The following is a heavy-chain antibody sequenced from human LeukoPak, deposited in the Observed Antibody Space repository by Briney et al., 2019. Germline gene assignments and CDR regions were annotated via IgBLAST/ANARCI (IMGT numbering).Heavy chain of an antibody. CDR3: AKVVAGRYQDY. Sequence: GGSLRLSCAASGFTFSSYGMHWVCQAPGKGLEWVAVISYDGSNKYYADSVKGRFTISRDNSKNTLYLQMNSLKSEDTAVYYCAKVVAGRYQDYWGQGTLVSVSS. CDR1: GFTFSSYG. CDR2: ISYDGSNK. D-gene: IGHD6-19*01. V-gene: IGHV3-30*18. J-gene: IGHJ4*02.